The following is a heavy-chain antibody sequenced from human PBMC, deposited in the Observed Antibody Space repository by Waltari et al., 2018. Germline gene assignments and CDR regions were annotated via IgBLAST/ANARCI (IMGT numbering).Heavy chain of an antibody. CDR1: GYSITSAYW. J-gene: IGHJ4*02. CDR2: IHYTGDT. V-gene: IGHV4-38-2*01. CDR3: AGHEWGLPGF. D-gene: IGHD1-26*01. Sequence: QVQLQESGPGLVKPSETLSLTGGASGYSITSAYWWAWFRQPPGKGLEWIASIHYTGDTQYSPSLKSRVTISADKSKNEVSLRLTSVTAADTAVYYCAGHEWGLPGFWGQGTLVTVSS.